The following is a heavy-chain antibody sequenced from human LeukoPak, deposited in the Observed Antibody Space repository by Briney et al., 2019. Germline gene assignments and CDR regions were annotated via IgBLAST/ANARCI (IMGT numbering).Heavy chain of an antibody. CDR2: INPNSGGT. Sequence: ASVKVSCKASGYTFTGYYMHWVRQAPGQGLEWMGGINPNSGGTNYAQKFQGRVTMTRDTSISTAYMELSRLRSDDTAVYYCARSNPYGDYYFDYWGQGTLVTVSS. CDR3: ARSNPYGDYYFDY. J-gene: IGHJ4*02. D-gene: IGHD4-17*01. CDR1: GYTFTGYY. V-gene: IGHV1-2*02.